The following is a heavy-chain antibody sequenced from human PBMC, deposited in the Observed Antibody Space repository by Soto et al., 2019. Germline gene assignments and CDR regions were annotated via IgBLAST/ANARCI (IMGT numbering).Heavy chain of an antibody. Sequence: QVQLVQSGAEVKKPGSSVKVSCKASGGTFSSYTISWVRQAPGQGLEWMGRIIPILGIANYAQKFQGRVTITADKSTSTAYMELSSLRSEDTAVYYCAKEGDNKYSSGWYLDYWGQGTLVTVSS. CDR1: GGTFSSYT. V-gene: IGHV1-69*02. CDR2: IIPILGIA. J-gene: IGHJ4*02. CDR3: AKEGDNKYSSGWYLDY. D-gene: IGHD6-19*01.